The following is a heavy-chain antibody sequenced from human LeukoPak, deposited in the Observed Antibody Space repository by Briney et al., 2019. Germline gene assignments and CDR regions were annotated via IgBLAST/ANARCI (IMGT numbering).Heavy chain of an antibody. J-gene: IGHJ4*02. D-gene: IGHD4-17*01. Sequence: GGSLRLSCAASGFTFSSYAMSWVRQAPGKGLEWVSVISGSGGSTYYADSVKGRFTISRDNSKNTLYLQMNSLRAEDTAAYYCAKTANPSTTVTTIYYFDYWGQGTLVTVSS. CDR3: AKTANPSTTVTTIYYFDY. CDR2: ISGSGGST. CDR1: GFTFSSYA. V-gene: IGHV3-23*01.